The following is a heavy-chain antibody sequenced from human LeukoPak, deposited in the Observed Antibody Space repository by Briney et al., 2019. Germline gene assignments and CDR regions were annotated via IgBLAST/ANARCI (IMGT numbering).Heavy chain of an antibody. CDR2: INPNSGGT. D-gene: IGHD3-22*01. Sequence: ASVKVSCKASGYTFTSYYMHWVRQAPGQGLEWMGWINPNSGGTNYAQKFQGWVTMTRDTSISTAYMELSRLRSDDTAVYYCARSDYEKDFDYWGQGTLVTVSS. CDR3: ARSDYEKDFDY. CDR1: GYTFTSYY. J-gene: IGHJ4*02. V-gene: IGHV1-2*04.